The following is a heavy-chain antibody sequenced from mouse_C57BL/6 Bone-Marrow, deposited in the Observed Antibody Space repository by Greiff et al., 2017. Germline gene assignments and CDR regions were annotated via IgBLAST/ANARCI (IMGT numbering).Heavy chain of an antibody. D-gene: IGHD1-1*01. CDR3: ARERKLYYYGSSYDY. CDR1: GYTFTSYW. CDR2: IDPSDSET. J-gene: IGHJ2*01. Sequence: QVQLQQPGAELVRPGSSVKLSCKASGYTFTSYWMHWVKQRPIQGLEWIGNIDPSDSETHYNQKFKDKATLTVDKSSSTAYMQLSSLTSEDSSVYYCARERKLYYYGSSYDYWGQGTTLTVSS. V-gene: IGHV1-52*01.